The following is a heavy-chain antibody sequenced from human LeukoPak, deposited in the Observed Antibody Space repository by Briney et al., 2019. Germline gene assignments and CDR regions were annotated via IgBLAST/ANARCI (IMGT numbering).Heavy chain of an antibody. D-gene: IGHD6-13*01. Sequence: ASVKVSCKASGYTFTSYGISWVRQAPGQGLEWMGWINTNTGNPTYAQGFTGRFVFSLDTSVSTAYLQISSLKAEDTAVYYCARVPIVYSSSWYWFDPWGQGTLVTVSS. CDR1: GYTFTSYG. CDR2: INTNTGNP. V-gene: IGHV7-4-1*02. CDR3: ARVPIVYSSSWYWFDP. J-gene: IGHJ5*02.